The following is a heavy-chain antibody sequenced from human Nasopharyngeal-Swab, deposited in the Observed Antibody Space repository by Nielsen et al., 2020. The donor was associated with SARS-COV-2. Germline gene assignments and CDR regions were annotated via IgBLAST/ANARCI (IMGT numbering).Heavy chain of an antibody. J-gene: IGHJ4*02. CDR3: ARGVKEYYYDSSGYYYFDY. D-gene: IGHD3-22*01. V-gene: IGHV3-48*03. Sequence: GESLKISCAASGFTFSSYEMNWVRQAPGKGLEWVSYISSSGSTIYYADSVKGRFTISRDKAKNSLSLQMNSLRAEDTAVYYCARGVKEYYYDSSGYYYFDYWGQGTLVTVSS. CDR1: GFTFSSYE. CDR2: ISSSGSTI.